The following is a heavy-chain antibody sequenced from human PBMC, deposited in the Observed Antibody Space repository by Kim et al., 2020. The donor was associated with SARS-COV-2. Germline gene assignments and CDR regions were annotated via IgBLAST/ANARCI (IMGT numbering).Heavy chain of an antibody. J-gene: IGHJ6*02. Sequence: GGSLRLSCAASGFTVSSNYMSWVRQAPGKGLEWVSVIYSGGSTYYADSVKGRFTISRDNSKNTLYLQMNSLRAEDTAVYYCAREDRGYDWGPYRWGGMDVWGQGTTVTVSS. V-gene: IGHV3-66*02. CDR2: IYSGGST. CDR1: GFTVSSNY. D-gene: IGHD5-12*01. CDR3: AREDRGYDWGPYRWGGMDV.